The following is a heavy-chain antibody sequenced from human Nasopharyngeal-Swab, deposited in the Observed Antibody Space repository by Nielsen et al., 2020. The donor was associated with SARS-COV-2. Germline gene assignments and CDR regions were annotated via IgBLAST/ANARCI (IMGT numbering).Heavy chain of an antibody. CDR3: ASIAAAGAPGY. D-gene: IGHD6-13*01. V-gene: IGHV4-39*01. Sequence: IRQPPGKGLEWIGSIYYSGSTYYNPSLKRRVTISVDTSKNQFSLKLSSVTPADTAVYYCASIAAAGAPGYWGQGTLVTVSS. CDR2: IYYSGST. J-gene: IGHJ4*02.